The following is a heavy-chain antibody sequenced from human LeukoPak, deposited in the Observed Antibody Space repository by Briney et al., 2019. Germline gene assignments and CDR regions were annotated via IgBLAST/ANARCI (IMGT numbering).Heavy chain of an antibody. D-gene: IGHD1-26*01. CDR3: AKVGAMWDNWFDP. CDR1: GFTFSSYG. Sequence: GGSLRLSCAACGFTFSSYGMHWVRQAPGKGLEWVAVISYDRSNKYYADSVKGRFTISRDNSKNTLYLQMNSLRAEDTAVYYCAKVGAMWDNWFDPWGQGTLVTVSS. CDR2: ISYDRSNK. J-gene: IGHJ5*02. V-gene: IGHV3-30*18.